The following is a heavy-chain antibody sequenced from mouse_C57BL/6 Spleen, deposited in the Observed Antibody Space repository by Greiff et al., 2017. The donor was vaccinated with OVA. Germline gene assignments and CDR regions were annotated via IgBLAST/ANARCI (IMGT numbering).Heavy chain of an antibody. CDR2: INPSSGYT. CDR1: GYTFTSYW. Sequence: VQLQQSGAELAKPGASVKLSCKASGYTFTSYWMHWVKQRPGQGLEWIGYINPSSGYTKYNQKFKDKATLTADKSSSTAYMQLSSLTYEDSAVDYCARQGSQFGDYFDYWGQGTTLTVSS. D-gene: IGHD3-1*01. V-gene: IGHV1-7*01. J-gene: IGHJ2*01. CDR3: ARQGSQFGDYFDY.